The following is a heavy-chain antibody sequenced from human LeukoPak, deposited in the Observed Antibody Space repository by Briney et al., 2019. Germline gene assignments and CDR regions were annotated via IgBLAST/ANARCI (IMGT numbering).Heavy chain of an antibody. Sequence: GGSPRLSCAASGFTFSSYWMSWVRQAPGKGLEWVANIKQDGSEKYYVDSVKGRFTISRDNAKNSLYLQMNSLRAEDTAVYYCARDMTTVVTPNTFDYWGQGTLVTVSS. D-gene: IGHD4-23*01. CDR1: GFTFSSYW. CDR2: IKQDGSEK. V-gene: IGHV3-7*01. J-gene: IGHJ4*02. CDR3: ARDMTTVVTPNTFDY.